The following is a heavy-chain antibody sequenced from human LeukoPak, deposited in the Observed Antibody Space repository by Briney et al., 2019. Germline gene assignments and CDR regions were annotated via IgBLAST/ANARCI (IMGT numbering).Heavy chain of an antibody. CDR3: AKEPYYYDSSRPGSYYYMDV. CDR2: IRYDGSNR. CDR1: GFTFSSYG. J-gene: IGHJ6*03. D-gene: IGHD3-22*01. V-gene: IGHV3-30*02. Sequence: GGSLRLSCAASGFTFSSYGMHWVRQAPGKGLEWVAFIRYDGSNRYYADSVKGRFPISRDNSKNTLYLQMNSLRAEDTAVYYCAKEPYYYDSSRPGSYYYMDVWGKGTTVTVSS.